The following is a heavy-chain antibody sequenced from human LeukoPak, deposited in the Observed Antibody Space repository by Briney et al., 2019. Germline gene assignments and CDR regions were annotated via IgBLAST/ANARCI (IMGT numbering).Heavy chain of an antibody. V-gene: IGHV3-23*01. CDR3: ARDPNGDYVGAFDM. D-gene: IGHD4-17*01. CDR1: GFTFSDYA. J-gene: IGHJ3*02. Sequence: PGGSLTLYCTASGFTFSDYAMMWVRQSPGKGPEWVAAIRGGGHGPFYADSVRGRFTISRDNSKYTLFLQMDSLRAEDTAVYYCARDPNGDYVGAFDMWGPGTMVTVSS. CDR2: IRGGGHGP.